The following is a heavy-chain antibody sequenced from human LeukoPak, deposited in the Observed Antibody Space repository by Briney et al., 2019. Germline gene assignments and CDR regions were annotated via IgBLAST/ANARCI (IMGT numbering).Heavy chain of an antibody. CDR1: GGSITNYY. CDR2: IHYSGST. D-gene: IGHD3-16*01. Sequence: SETLSLTCTVSGGSITNYYWTWIRQPPGKGLEWIGYIHYSGSTNYNPSLKSRVTISVDRSKNQFSLKLSSVTAADTAVYYCARAFEGGFDPWGQGTLVTVSS. J-gene: IGHJ5*02. CDR3: ARAFEGGFDP. V-gene: IGHV4-59*12.